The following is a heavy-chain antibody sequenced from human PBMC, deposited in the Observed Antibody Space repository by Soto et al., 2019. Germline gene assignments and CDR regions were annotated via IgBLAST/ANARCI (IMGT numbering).Heavy chain of an antibody. CDR1: DGSISGYY. V-gene: IGHV4-59*01. CDR3: ARAGRSSSKTVFDY. CDR2: VSYSGSP. D-gene: IGHD6-6*01. Sequence: QVQLQESGPGLMKPSETLSLTCTVSDGSISGYYWSWIRQPPGKGLEWVGYVSYSGSPNYNPSLKCRVTISIDTSLNQFSLKLSSVTAADTAVYYCARAGRSSSKTVFDYWGQGTLVTVSS. J-gene: IGHJ4*02.